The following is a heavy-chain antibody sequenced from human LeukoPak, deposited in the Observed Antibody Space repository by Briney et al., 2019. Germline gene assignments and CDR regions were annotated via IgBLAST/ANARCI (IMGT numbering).Heavy chain of an antibody. V-gene: IGHV1-24*01. CDR3: ATDPDYYDRFDAFDI. Sequence: ASVKVSCKVSGYTLTELSMHWVRQAPGKGLEWMGGFDPGDGETIYAQKFQGRVTMTEDTSTDTAYMELGSLRSEDTAVYYCATDPDYYDRFDAFDIWGQGTMVTVSS. J-gene: IGHJ3*02. CDR1: GYTLTELS. CDR2: FDPGDGET. D-gene: IGHD3-22*01.